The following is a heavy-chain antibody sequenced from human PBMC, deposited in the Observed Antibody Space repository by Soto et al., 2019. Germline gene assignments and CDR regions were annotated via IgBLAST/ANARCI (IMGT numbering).Heavy chain of an antibody. CDR1: GGSINTFY. J-gene: IGHJ4*02. CDR2: IFSSGTT. D-gene: IGHD5-12*01. V-gene: IGHV4-4*07. CDR3: AREGSYSAYNFAHGIQLWSFDF. Sequence: SETLSLTCTVSGGSINTFYWSWVRQPAGKGLEWIGRIFSSGTTSFNPSLESRVAMSVDTSKNHFSLNLSSVTAADMAVYYCAREGSYSAYNFAHGIQLWSFDFWGQGALVTVSS.